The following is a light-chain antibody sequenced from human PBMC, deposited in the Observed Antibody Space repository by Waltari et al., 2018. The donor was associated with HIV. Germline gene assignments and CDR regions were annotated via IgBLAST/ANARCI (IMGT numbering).Light chain of an antibody. CDR2: GSN. J-gene: IGLJ1*01. CDR3: HSRDTDGDHYV. CDR1: SLRSFF. V-gene: IGLV3-19*01. Sequence: SSELTQDPVLSVALGQTIKITCQGDSLRSFFPNWYQQTPGQAPILVVYGSNRPPSGIPNRFSASNSGNTSSLIISDSQAVDEADYYCHSRDTDGDHYVFGGGTRVIV.